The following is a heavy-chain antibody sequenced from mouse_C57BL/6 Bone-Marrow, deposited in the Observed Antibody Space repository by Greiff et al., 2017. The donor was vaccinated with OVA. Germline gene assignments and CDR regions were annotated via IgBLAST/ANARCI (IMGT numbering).Heavy chain of an antibody. J-gene: IGHJ1*03. CDR2: IDPEDGET. CDR1: GFNIKDYY. V-gene: IGHV14-2*01. D-gene: IGHD2-1*01. Sequence: VQLKESGAELVKPGASVKLSCTASGFNIKDYYMHWVKQRTEQGLEWIGRIDPEDGETKYAPKFQGKATITADTSSNTAYLQLSSLTSEDTAVYYCASYDGNYLRYWYFDVWGTGTTVTVSS. CDR3: ASYDGNYLRYWYFDV.